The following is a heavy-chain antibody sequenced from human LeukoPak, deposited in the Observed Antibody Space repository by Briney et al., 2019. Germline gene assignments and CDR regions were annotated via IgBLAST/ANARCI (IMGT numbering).Heavy chain of an antibody. D-gene: IGHD3-22*01. CDR2: IKQDGGEK. CDR1: GFTFSSYW. J-gene: IGHJ4*02. V-gene: IGHV3-7*01. Sequence: PGGSLRLSCAASGFTFSSYWMSWVRQAPGKGLEWVANIKQDGGEKYYVDSVKGRFTISRDNAKNSLYLQMNSLRAEDTAVYYCARLKRNGYYDSSGYYYFDYWGQGTLVTVSS. CDR3: ARLKRNGYYDSSGYYYFDY.